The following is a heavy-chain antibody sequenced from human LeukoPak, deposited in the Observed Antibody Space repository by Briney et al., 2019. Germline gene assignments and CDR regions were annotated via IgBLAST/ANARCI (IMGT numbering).Heavy chain of an antibody. J-gene: IGHJ4*02. D-gene: IGHD6-6*01. V-gene: IGHV3-20*04. Sequence: GWALRLSCAASGFTFDEYFMIGVRQAPRKGVEGGSGVNWNGGSTGYADSVKGRFTISRDNAKNSLYLQMNTLRAEETALYYCERALVTGYSSSDYWGPGTPVTMSS. CDR3: ERALVTGYSSSDY. CDR2: VNWNGGST. CDR1: GFTFDEYF.